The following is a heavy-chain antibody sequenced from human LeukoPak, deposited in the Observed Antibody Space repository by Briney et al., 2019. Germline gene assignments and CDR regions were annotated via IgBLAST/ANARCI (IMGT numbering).Heavy chain of an antibody. CDR2: ISSSSSYI. J-gene: IGHJ4*02. CDR3: ARDDDGRGGY. D-gene: IGHD1-1*01. CDR1: GFTFSSYS. Sequence: GGSLRLFCAASGFTFSSYSMNWVRQAPGKGLEWVSFISSSSSYIYYADSVKGRFTISRDNAKNSLYLQMNSLRAEDTAVYYCARDDDGRGGYWGQGTLVTVSS. V-gene: IGHV3-21*01.